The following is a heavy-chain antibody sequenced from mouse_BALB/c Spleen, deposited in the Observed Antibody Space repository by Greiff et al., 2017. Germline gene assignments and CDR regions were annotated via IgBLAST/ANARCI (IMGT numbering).Heavy chain of an antibody. CDR1: GYSITSDYA. CDR2: ISYSGST. J-gene: IGHJ2*01. V-gene: IGHV3-2*02. Sequence: VQLQQSGPGLVKPSQSLSLTCTVTGYSITSDYAWNWIRQFPGNKLEWMGYISYSGSTSYNPSLKSRISITRDTSKNQFFLQLNSVTTEDTATYYCARGRDGYYVNFDDWGQGTTLTVAS. CDR3: ARGRDGYYVNFDD. D-gene: IGHD2-3*01.